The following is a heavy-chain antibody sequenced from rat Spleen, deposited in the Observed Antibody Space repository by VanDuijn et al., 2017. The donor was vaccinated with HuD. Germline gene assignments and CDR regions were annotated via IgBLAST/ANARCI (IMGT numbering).Heavy chain of an antibody. CDR2: ISHEGSST. CDR3: ARHSSTYYVMDA. V-gene: IGHV5-22*01. D-gene: IGHD1-2*01. Sequence: EVQLVESGGGLVQPGRSLKLSCAASGFTFSNYYMAWVRQAPTKGLEWVASISHEGSSTYYRDSVKGRFTVSRDNAKSTLYLQMNSLRSEDTATYYCARHSSTYYVMDAWGQGASVTVSA. CDR1: GFTFSNYY. J-gene: IGHJ4*01.